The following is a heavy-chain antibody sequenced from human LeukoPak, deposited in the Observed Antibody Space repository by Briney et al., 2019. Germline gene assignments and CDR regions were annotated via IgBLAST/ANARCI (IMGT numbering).Heavy chain of an antibody. D-gene: IGHD3-22*01. CDR1: GYTFTSYA. V-gene: IGHV1-3*01. CDR2: INAGNGNT. CDR3: ARNHYDSSAPTGLNWFDP. Sequence: VASVKVSCKASGYTFTSYAMHWVRQAPGQRLEWMGWINAGNGNTKYSQKFQGRVTITRDTSASTAYMELSSLRSEDTAVYYCARNHYDSSAPTGLNWFDPWGQGTLVTVSS. J-gene: IGHJ5*02.